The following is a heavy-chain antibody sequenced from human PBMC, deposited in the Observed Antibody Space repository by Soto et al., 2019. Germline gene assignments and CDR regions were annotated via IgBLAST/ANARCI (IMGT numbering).Heavy chain of an antibody. CDR3: AKHYYVWGNPNYNYYGRDG. CDR1: GYSFTSYW. J-gene: IGHJ6*02. V-gene: IGHV5-10-1*01. D-gene: IGHD3-16*01. Sequence: PGESLKISCKGSGYSFTSYWISWVRQMPGQGLERMGRIAPSDSYTNYSPSFQGHVTISADKSISTGYLQWSILKASDTAMYYCAKHYYVWGNPNYNYYGRDGWGQGTTVTI. CDR2: IAPSDSYT.